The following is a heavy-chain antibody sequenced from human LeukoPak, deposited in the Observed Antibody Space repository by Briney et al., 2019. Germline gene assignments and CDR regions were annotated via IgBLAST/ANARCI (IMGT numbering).Heavy chain of an antibody. V-gene: IGHV5-51*01. CDR2: IYPGDSDI. Sequence: GESLKISSKGSGYNFTTYWIGWVRQMPGKGLEWMGIIYPGDSDIRSSPSFQGQVTISADKSISTAYMQCSSLKASDTAVYYCARLMKDALAYFDWLPVDYWGQGTLVTVSS. J-gene: IGHJ4*02. CDR3: ARLMKDALAYFDWLPVDY. D-gene: IGHD3-9*01. CDR1: GYNFTTYW.